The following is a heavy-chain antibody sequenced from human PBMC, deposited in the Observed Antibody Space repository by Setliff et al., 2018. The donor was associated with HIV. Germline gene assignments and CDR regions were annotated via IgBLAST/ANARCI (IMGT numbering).Heavy chain of an antibody. J-gene: IGHJ4*02. CDR1: GFTFSSYS. CDR2: ISSGSSYI. CDR3: ARAGVYYDSSGYCIDY. Sequence: GGSLSLSCAASGFTFSSYSMNWVRQAPGKGLEWVSSISSGSSYIYYAESVKGRFTISRDNAKNSLYLQMNSLRAEDTAVYYCARAGVYYDSSGYCIDYWGQGTLVTASS. V-gene: IGHV3-21*01. D-gene: IGHD3-22*01.